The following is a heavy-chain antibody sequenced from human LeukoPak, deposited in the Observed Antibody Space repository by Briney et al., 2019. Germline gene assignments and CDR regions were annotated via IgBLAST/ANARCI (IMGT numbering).Heavy chain of an antibody. CDR2: ISAYSGHT. J-gene: IGHJ5*02. Sequence: ASVKVSCKASGYTFTNYGISWLRQAPGQGPEWMGWISAYSGHTNYVQKLQGRVTMTTDTSTSTAYMELRSLRSDDKAVYYCARDNHSGSWSWFDPWGQGTLVSVSS. D-gene: IGHD6-13*01. CDR1: GYTFTNYG. V-gene: IGHV1-18*01. CDR3: ARDNHSGSWSWFDP.